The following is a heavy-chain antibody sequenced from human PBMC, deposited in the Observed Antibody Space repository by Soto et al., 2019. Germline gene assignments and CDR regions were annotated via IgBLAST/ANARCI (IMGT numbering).Heavy chain of an antibody. J-gene: IGHJ6*02. CDR2: IKSKTDGGTT. Sequence: GGSLRLSCAASGFTFSNAWMNWVRQAPVKGLEWVGRIKSKTDGGTTDYAAPVKGRFTISRDDSKNTLYLQMNSLKTEDTAVYYCTYSGETYYDILTGYSPEYYYYGMDVWGQGTTVTVSS. CDR1: GFTFSNAW. V-gene: IGHV3-15*07. CDR3: TYSGETYYDILTGYSPEYYYYGMDV. D-gene: IGHD3-9*01.